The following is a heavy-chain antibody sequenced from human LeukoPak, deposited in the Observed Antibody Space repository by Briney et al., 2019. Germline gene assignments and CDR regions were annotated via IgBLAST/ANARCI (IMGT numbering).Heavy chain of an antibody. Sequence: GGSLRLSCAASGFTFSSYGMHWVRQAPGKGLEWVAFIRYDGSNKYYADSVKGRFTISRDNSKNTLYLQMNSLRAEDTAVYYCAKDYYDSSGYPYGGYYFDYWGQGTLVTVSS. CDR2: IRYDGSNK. J-gene: IGHJ4*02. CDR3: AKDYYDSSGYPYGGYYFDY. D-gene: IGHD3-22*01. CDR1: GFTFSSYG. V-gene: IGHV3-30*02.